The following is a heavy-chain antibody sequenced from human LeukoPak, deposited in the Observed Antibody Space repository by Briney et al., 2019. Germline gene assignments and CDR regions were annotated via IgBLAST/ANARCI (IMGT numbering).Heavy chain of an antibody. CDR2: IYYSGPT. J-gene: IGHJ4*02. Sequence: SETLSLTCTVSGASINTYYCSWIREPPGQGRGWMCHIYYSGPTRYTPYLRTRVNISIDPYKNQFPLQLSSVTAADTAVYYCARVLRPMASQYYFDYCGQGTLATVSS. CDR1: GASINTYY. V-gene: IGHV4-59*01. D-gene: IGHD3-10*01. CDR3: ARVLRPMASQYYFDY.